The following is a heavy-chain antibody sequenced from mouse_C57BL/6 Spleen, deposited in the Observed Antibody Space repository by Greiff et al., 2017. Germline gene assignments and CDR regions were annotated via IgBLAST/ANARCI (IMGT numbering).Heavy chain of an antibody. CDR3: ARSRATTAAMGY. D-gene: IGHD1-2*01. J-gene: IGHJ4*01. Sequence: QVQLQQSGAELVRPGTSVKVSCKASGYAFTNYLIEWVKQRPGQGLEWIGVINPGSGGTNYNEKFKGKATLTADKSSSTAYMQLRSLTSEDSAVYLCARSRATTAAMGYWGQGTSVTVSS. CDR2: INPGSGGT. CDR1: GYAFTNYL. V-gene: IGHV1-54*01.